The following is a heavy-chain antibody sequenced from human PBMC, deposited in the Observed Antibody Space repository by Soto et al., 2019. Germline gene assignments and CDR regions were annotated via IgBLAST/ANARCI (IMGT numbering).Heavy chain of an antibody. V-gene: IGHV3-23*01. CDR3: AKARPHVLLWFGVFNWFDP. D-gene: IGHD3-10*01. Sequence: GGSLRLSCAASGFTFSSYAMSWVRQAPGKGLEWVSAISGSGGSTYYADSVKGRFTISRDNSKNTLYLQMNSLRAEDTAVYYCAKARPHVLLWFGVFNWFDPWGQGTLVTVSS. CDR2: ISGSGGST. CDR1: GFTFSSYA. J-gene: IGHJ5*02.